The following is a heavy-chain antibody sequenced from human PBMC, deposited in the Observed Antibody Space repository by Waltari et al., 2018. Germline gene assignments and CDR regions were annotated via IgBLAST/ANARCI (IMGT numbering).Heavy chain of an antibody. V-gene: IGHV3-7*01. CDR1: GFTFSSYW. CDR3: ARISSTATRDS. Sequence: EVQLVESGGGLVQPGGSLRLSCAASGFTFSSYWMSWVRQAPGKGLVWVANIKEVGSEKSYVDSVKGRFTISRDNAKNSLSLQMNSLRAEDTAVYYCARISSTATRDSWGRGTLVTVSS. D-gene: IGHD6-6*01. J-gene: IGHJ4*02. CDR2: IKEVGSEK.